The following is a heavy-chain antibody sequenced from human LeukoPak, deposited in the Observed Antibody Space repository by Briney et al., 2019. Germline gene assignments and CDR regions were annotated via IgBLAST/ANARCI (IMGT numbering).Heavy chain of an antibody. Sequence: GGSLRLSCAASGFTFSSYWMHWVRQAPGKGLEWISDISRSSSTIYYADSVKGRFTISRDNAKNSLYLQMNSLRAEDTAVYYCARDLGELISYGMDVWGQGTTVTVSS. D-gene: IGHD3-10*01. J-gene: IGHJ6*02. V-gene: IGHV3-48*04. CDR1: GFTFSSYW. CDR3: ARDLGELISYGMDV. CDR2: ISRSSSTI.